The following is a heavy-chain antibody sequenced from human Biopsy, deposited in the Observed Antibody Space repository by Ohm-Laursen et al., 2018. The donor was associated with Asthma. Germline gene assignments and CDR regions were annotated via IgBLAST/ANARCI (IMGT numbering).Heavy chain of an antibody. CDR1: GGSIGAGDYY. Sequence: PSDTLSLTCSVSGGSIGAGDYYWSWIRQPPGKGLEWIGYIYYSGSTSHNPSLTSRVSISLDTPKNQFSLSLTSVTAADTAVYYCARTTYGDDGFDPWGQGTQVTVSS. CDR3: ARTTYGDDGFDP. J-gene: IGHJ5*02. V-gene: IGHV4-30-4*02. CDR2: IYYSGST. D-gene: IGHD4-17*01.